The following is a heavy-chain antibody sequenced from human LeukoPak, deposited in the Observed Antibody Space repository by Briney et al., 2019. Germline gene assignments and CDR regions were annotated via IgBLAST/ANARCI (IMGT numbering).Heavy chain of an antibody. J-gene: IGHJ4*02. V-gene: IGHV3-48*04. CDR1: GFTFSSYS. Sequence: GGSLRLSCAASGFTFSSYSMNWVRQAPGKGLEWVSYISSSSSTIYYADSVKGRFTISRDNAKNSLYLQMNSLRAEDTAVYYCARAVDTAMVSFFDYWGQGTLVTVSS. CDR2: ISSSSSTI. CDR3: ARAVDTAMVSFFDY. D-gene: IGHD5-18*01.